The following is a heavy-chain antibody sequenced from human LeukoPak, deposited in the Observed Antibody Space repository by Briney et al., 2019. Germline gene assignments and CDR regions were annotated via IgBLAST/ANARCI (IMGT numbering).Heavy chain of an antibody. CDR1: GFTLSSYN. D-gene: IGHD2-21*01. J-gene: IGHJ4*02. Sequence: GGSLRLSCAASGFTLSSYNMNWVRQAPGKGLEWVSYISTTNAIYYADSVKGRFTISRDNAKSSLYLQMSSLRVEDTALYYCARDSDWAYDYWGQGTLVTVSS. CDR2: ISTTNAI. CDR3: ARDSDWAYDY. V-gene: IGHV3-48*01.